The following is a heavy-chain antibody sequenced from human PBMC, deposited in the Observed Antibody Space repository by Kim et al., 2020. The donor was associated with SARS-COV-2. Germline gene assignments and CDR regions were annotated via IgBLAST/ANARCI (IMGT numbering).Heavy chain of an antibody. CDR3: TRGVNYEGHY. CDR1: GFTFSGSA. Sequence: GGSLRLSCAASGFTFSGSAMHWVRQASGKGLEWVGRIRSKANSYATAYAASVKGRFTISRDDSKNTAYLQMNSLKTEDTAVYYCTRGVNYEGHYWGQGTLVTVSS. V-gene: IGHV3-73*01. D-gene: IGHD1-7*01. CDR2: IRSKANSYAT. J-gene: IGHJ4*02.